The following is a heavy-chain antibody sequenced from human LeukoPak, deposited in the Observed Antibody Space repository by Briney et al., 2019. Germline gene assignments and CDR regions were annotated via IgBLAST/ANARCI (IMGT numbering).Heavy chain of an antibody. CDR3: ANGYYYGSGRYYKEAFDI. CDR1: GFTFSNYG. J-gene: IGHJ3*02. CDR2: ISYDGSNK. D-gene: IGHD3-10*01. V-gene: IGHV3-30*18. Sequence: WRSLRLSCAASGFTFSNYGMHWVRQAPGKGPEWVVVISYDGSNKYYADSVKGRFTIPKDNSKNTLYLQMNSLRGEDTAVYYCANGYYYGSGRYYKEAFDIWGQGTMVTVSS.